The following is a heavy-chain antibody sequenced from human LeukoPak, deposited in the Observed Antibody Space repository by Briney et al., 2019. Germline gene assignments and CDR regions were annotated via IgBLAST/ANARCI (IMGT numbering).Heavy chain of an antibody. D-gene: IGHD6-19*01. CDR3: ARDGKAGWGGWGRAFDI. V-gene: IGHV3-30*02. CDR2: IRYDGSNK. Sequence: GGSLRLSCAASGFTFSSYGMHWVRQAPGKGLEWVAFIRYDGSNKYYADSVKGRFTISRDNSKNTLYLQMNSLRAEDTAVYYCARDGKAGWGGWGRAFDIWGQGTMVTVSS. J-gene: IGHJ3*02. CDR1: GFTFSSYG.